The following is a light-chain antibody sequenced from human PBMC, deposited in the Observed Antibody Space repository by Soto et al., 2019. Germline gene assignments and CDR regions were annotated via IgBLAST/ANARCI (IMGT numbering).Light chain of an antibody. V-gene: IGKV3-15*01. J-gene: IGKJ2*01. Sequence: EIVVTQSPATLSVSPGERATLSCRASQSVSSYLAWYQQKPGQAPRLLIYGASTRATGIPARFSGSGSGTEFTLTISSLQSEDFAVYYCQQYNNWPPYTFGQGTKLEIK. CDR2: GAS. CDR3: QQYNNWPPYT. CDR1: QSVSSY.